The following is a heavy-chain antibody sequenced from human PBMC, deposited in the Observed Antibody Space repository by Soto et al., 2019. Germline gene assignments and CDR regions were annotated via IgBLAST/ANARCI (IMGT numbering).Heavy chain of an antibody. J-gene: IGHJ4*02. CDR2: ISAYNGNT. CDR3: GRDRPLARGSSWLASLGY. V-gene: IGHV1-18*01. Sequence: QVQLVQSGAEVKKPGASVKVSCKASGYTFTSYGISWVRQAPGQGLEWMGWISAYNGNTNYAQKLQGRVTMTTDPPTSTAYLELRTLRSDDTAVYYCGRDRPLARGSSWLASLGYWGKGNLVTLSS. D-gene: IGHD6-13*01. CDR1: GYTFTSYG.